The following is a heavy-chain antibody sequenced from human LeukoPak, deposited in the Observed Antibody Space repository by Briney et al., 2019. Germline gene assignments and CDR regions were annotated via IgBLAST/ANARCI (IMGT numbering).Heavy chain of an antibody. V-gene: IGHV3-21*01. CDR2: ISSSSSYI. CDR3: ARDDMEVVAALLDY. Sequence: PGGSLRLSCAASGFTFSSYSMNWVRQAPGKGLEWVSSISSSSSYIYYADSVKGRFTISRDNAKNSLYLQMNSLGAEDTAVYYCARDDMEVVAALLDYWGQGTLVTVSS. J-gene: IGHJ4*02. D-gene: IGHD2-15*01. CDR1: GFTFSSYS.